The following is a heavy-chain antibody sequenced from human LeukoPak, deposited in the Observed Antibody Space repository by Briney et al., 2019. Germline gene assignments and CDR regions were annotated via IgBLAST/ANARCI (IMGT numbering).Heavy chain of an antibody. CDR3: ARGGTYGSGRNQHTTLDY. Sequence: SETLSPTCTVSGGSISNDYWSWIRQAAGKELEWIGRIYTRGSTNYNPSPESRVTISLDKSKKQFSLNLNSVTAADTAVYYCARGGTYGSGRNQHTTLDYWGQGTLVTVSS. CDR1: GGSISNDY. CDR2: IYTRGST. D-gene: IGHD3-10*01. J-gene: IGHJ4*02. V-gene: IGHV4-4*07.